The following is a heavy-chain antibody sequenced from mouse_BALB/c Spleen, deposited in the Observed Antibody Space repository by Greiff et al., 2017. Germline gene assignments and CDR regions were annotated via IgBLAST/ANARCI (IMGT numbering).Heavy chain of an antibody. D-gene: IGHD1-1*01. CDR3: ARGGDYYGSRVYYYAMDY. Sequence: EVKLVESGGGLVKPGGSLKLSCAASGFTFSSYAMSWVRQTPEKRLEWVASISSGGSTYYPDSVKGRFTISRDNARNILYLQMSSLRSEDTAMYYCARGGDYYGSRVYYYAMDYWGQGTSVTVSS. CDR1: GFTFSSYA. J-gene: IGHJ4*01. CDR2: ISSGGST. V-gene: IGHV5-6-5*01.